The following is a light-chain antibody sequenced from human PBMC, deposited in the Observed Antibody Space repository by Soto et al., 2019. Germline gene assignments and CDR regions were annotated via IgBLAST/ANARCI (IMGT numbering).Light chain of an antibody. V-gene: IGKV1-39*01. Sequence: DIQMTQSPSSLSASIGDRVTITCRASQSISDYLNWYQQKPGKAPKSLIYAASSLHSGVPSRFSGSGSGTDFALTISSLQAEDFGTYYCQQSYSLPTFGQGTKLEIK. CDR1: QSISDY. CDR2: AAS. J-gene: IGKJ2*01. CDR3: QQSYSLPT.